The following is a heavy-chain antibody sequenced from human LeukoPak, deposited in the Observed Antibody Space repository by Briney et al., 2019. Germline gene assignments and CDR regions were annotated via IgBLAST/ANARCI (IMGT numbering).Heavy chain of an antibody. V-gene: IGHV4-34*01. J-gene: IGHJ4*02. CDR2: INHSGST. Sequence: SETLSLTCAVYGGSFSGYYWSWIRQPPGKGLEWIGEINHSGSTNYNPSLKSRVTIPVDTSKNQFSLKLSSVTAADTAVYYCARGRVGATFDYWGQGTLVTVSS. D-gene: IGHD1-26*01. CDR1: GGSFSGYY. CDR3: ARGRVGATFDY.